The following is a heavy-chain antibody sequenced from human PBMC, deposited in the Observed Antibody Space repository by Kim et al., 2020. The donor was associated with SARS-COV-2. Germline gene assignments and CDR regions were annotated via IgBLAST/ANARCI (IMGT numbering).Heavy chain of an antibody. J-gene: IGHJ6*03. D-gene: IGHD1-1*01. V-gene: IGHV7-4-1*02. Sequence: ASVKVSCKASGYTFTSYAMNWVRQAPGQGLEWVGWINTNTGNPTYAQGFTGRFVFSLDTSVSTAYLQISSLKAEDTAVYYCARDFTTGTTPIPYYYYYYMDVWGKGTTVTVSS. CDR3: ARDFTTGTTPIPYYYYYYMDV. CDR2: INTNTGNP. CDR1: GYTFTSYA.